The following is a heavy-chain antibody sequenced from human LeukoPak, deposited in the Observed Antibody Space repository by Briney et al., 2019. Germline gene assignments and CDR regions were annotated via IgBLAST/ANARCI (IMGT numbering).Heavy chain of an antibody. J-gene: IGHJ4*02. CDR1: GFTVSSDY. CDR3: ARDKVSTGRIAVAGTGEFDY. CDR2: ISSSSSYI. V-gene: IGHV3-21*01. D-gene: IGHD6-19*01. Sequence: GGSLRLSCAASGFTVSSDYMNWVRQAPGKGLEWVSSISSSSSYIYYADSVKGRFTISRDNAKNSLYLQMNSLRAEDTAVYYCARDKVSTGRIAVAGTGEFDYWGQGTLVTVSS.